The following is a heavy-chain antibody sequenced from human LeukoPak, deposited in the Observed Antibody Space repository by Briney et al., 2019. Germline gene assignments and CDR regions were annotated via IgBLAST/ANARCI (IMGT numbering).Heavy chain of an antibody. Sequence: GGSLRLSCAASGFTFGSFSMNWVRQAPGKGLEWVSSISSSSRDINYADSVKGRFTISRDNAKNSLYLQMNSLGAEDTAVFYCARDLGRADLPDYWGQGTLVTVSS. CDR2: ISSSSRDI. CDR1: GFTFGSFS. D-gene: IGHD7-27*01. V-gene: IGHV3-21*01. CDR3: ARDLGRADLPDY. J-gene: IGHJ4*02.